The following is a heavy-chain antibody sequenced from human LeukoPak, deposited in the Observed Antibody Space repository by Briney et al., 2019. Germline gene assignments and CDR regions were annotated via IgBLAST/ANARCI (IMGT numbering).Heavy chain of an antibody. V-gene: IGHV3-48*01. CDR3: ARNPPEGGYFAS. J-gene: IGHJ4*02. CDR1: GFTFSNYN. D-gene: IGHD3-22*01. CDR2: ISSSGSKI. Sequence: GGSLRLSCADSGFTFSNYNMNWVRQAPGKGLEWVSYISSSGSKIFSADSVKGRLTISRDNAKNSLYLQMNSRRAEDTAVYYCARNPPEGGYFASWGQGTLVTVSS.